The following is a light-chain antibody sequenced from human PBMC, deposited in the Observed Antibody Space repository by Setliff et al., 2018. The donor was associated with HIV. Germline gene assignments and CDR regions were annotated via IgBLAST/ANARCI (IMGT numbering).Light chain of an antibody. CDR1: NIGSKS. CDR3: QVWDSSSDLHVV. V-gene: IGLV3-21*04. J-gene: IGLJ2*01. Sequence: SYELPQPPSVSVAPGKTASITCGGNNIGSKSVYWYQQKPGQAPVLVISYNSDRPSGTPERFSGSNSGNTATLTISRVEAGDEADYYCQVWDSSSDLHVVFGGGTKVTVL. CDR2: YNS.